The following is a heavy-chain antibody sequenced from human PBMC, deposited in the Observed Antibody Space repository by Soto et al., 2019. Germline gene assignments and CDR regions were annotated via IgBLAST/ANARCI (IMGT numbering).Heavy chain of an antibody. CDR3: AREGGSRIDY. Sequence: QVQLVQSGAEVKKHGASVKVSCKASGYTFTSYDINWVREATGQGIEWMGWLNPNSGNTAYAQKFQGRVTMTRNNSISTAYMELSSLRSEDTAVYYCAREGGSRIDYWGQGTLVTVSS. CDR1: GYTFTSYD. CDR2: LNPNSGNT. J-gene: IGHJ4*02. D-gene: IGHD6-13*01. V-gene: IGHV1-8*01.